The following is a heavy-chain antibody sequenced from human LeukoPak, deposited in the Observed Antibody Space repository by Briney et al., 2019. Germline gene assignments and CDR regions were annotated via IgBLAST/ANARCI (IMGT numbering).Heavy chain of an antibody. CDR1: GFTFSSYA. CDR2: IKQDGSEK. V-gene: IGHV3-7*01. J-gene: IGHJ4*02. Sequence: GGSLRLSCAASGFTFSSYAMHWVRQAPGKGLEWVANIKQDGSEKYYVDSVKGRFTISRDNAKNSLYLQMNSLRAEDTAVYYCARDKGCSSTSCSYYFDYWGQGTLVTVSS. CDR3: ARDKGCSSTSCSYYFDY. D-gene: IGHD2-2*01.